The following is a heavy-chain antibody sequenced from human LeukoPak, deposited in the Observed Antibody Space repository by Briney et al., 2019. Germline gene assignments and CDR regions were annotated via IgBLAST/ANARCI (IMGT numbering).Heavy chain of an antibody. V-gene: IGHV3-7*01. Sequence: LAGGSLRLSCAASGFTFSTYWMSWVRQALGKGLEWVANINQDGIEKYYVDSVKGRFTISRDNAKNSLYLQMDSLRAEDTAVYYCARDSQPYCTNGICYTKYNWFDPWGQGTLVTVSS. D-gene: IGHD2-8*01. CDR2: INQDGIEK. J-gene: IGHJ5*02. CDR3: ARDSQPYCTNGICYTKYNWFDP. CDR1: GFTFSTYW.